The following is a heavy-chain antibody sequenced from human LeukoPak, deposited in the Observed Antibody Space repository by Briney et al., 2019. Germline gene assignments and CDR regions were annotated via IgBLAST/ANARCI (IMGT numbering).Heavy chain of an antibody. Sequence: GGSLRLSCAASGFTFSSYSMNWVRQAPGKGLEWVSSISSSSSYIYYADSVKGRFTISRDNAKNSLYLQMNSLRAEDTAVYYCASSDYDYVWGSYRGSLKIDYWGQGTLVTVSS. CDR2: ISSSSSYI. D-gene: IGHD3-16*01. CDR1: GFTFSSYS. V-gene: IGHV3-21*04. CDR3: ASSDYDYVWGSYRGSLKIDY. J-gene: IGHJ4*02.